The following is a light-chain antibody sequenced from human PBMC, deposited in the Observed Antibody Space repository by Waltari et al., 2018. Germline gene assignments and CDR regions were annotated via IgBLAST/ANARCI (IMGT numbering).Light chain of an antibody. CDR3: QHYGPPPLT. CDR2: GTS. J-gene: IGKJ2*01. V-gene: IGKV3-20*01. CDR1: EPISSNY. Sequence: EIVLTQSPGTLSLSPGERRIVSCRTSEPISSNYLAWLQHKPGQAPRLLLYGTSNRAAGISDRFSGSGSGTHFTLTISRLEPEDSAVYYCQHYGPPPLTFGQGTKVEIK.